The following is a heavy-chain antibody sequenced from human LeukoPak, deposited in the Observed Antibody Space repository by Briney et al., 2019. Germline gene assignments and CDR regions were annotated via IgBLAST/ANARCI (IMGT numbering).Heavy chain of an antibody. J-gene: IGHJ6*03. CDR1: GGSPTGYA. D-gene: IGHD5-24*01. V-gene: IGHV4-34*01. CDR3: ARCLGWKVATMGLFFMDV. CDR2: INDGGDT. Sequence: SQTLSPTCGVVGGSPTGYACRWVSHPPQRGLIGEINDGGDTNYNPSLKSRVTMSVDTSKNHFSLEVRSMTAADTAVYYCARCLGWKVATMGLFFMDVWGEGTTVTVSS.